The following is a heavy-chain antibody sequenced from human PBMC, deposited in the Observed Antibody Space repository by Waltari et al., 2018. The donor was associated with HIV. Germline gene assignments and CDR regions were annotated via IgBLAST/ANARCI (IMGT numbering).Heavy chain of an antibody. V-gene: IGHV3-13*01. J-gene: IGHJ4*02. CDR1: GFTFSSYD. CDR3: ARDLGSSWNY. Sequence: EVQLVESGGGLVQPGGSLRLSCAASGFTFSSYDMHWVRQATGTCLQWVSAMGTAGDTYYPGSVKGRFTISRENAKNSLYLQMNSLRAEDTAVYYCARDLGSSWNYWGQGTLVTVSS. CDR2: MGTAGDT. D-gene: IGHD6-13*01.